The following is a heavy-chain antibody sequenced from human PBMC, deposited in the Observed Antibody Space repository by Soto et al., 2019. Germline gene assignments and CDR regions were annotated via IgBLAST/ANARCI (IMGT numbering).Heavy chain of an antibody. Sequence: PGGSLRLSCAASGFTFSSYGMHWVRQAPGKGPEWVALIRYDGSNKYYGDSVKGRFTISRDNSKNTLYLQMNSLRAEDTAVYYCARARELSGTTFYFDYWGQGTLVTVSS. CDR1: GFTFSSYG. CDR2: IRYDGSNK. J-gene: IGHJ4*02. V-gene: IGHV3-30*02. D-gene: IGHD3-16*02. CDR3: ARARELSGTTFYFDY.